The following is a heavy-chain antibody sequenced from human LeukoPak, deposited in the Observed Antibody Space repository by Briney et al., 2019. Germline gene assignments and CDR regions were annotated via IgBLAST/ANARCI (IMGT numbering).Heavy chain of an antibody. D-gene: IGHD3-3*01. V-gene: IGHV4-59*01. CDR3: ARLYGARDYDFWSGYPTYYFDY. CDR2: SYYGGST. J-gene: IGHJ4*02. Sequence: SETLSLTCTVSGGSISSYYWSWIRQPPGKGLEWIGYSYYGGSTNYNPSLKSRVTISVDTSKNQFSLKLSSVTAAATAVYYCARLYGARDYDFWSGYPTYYFDYWGQGTLVTVSS. CDR1: GGSISSYY.